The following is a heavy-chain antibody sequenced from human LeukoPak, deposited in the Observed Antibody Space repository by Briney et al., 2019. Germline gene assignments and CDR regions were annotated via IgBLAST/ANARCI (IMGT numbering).Heavy chain of an antibody. D-gene: IGHD3-22*01. CDR3: ARGYPSLIGNNWFDP. V-gene: IGHV4-4*07. Sequence: SETLCLTCTVSGDYISNYYWSWIRQPAGKGLEWIGRIYTSGSTNYNPSLKSRVTISVDTSKNQFPLKLSSVTAADTAVYYCARGYPSLIGNNWFDPWGQGTLVTVSS. J-gene: IGHJ5*02. CDR1: GDYISNYY. CDR2: IYTSGST.